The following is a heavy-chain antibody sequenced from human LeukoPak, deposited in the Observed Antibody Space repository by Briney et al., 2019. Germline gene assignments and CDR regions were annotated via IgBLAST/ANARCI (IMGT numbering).Heavy chain of an antibody. V-gene: IGHV1-69*06. Sequence: ASVKVSCKASGYTFTSYAISWVRQAPGQGLEWMGGIIPIFGTANYAQKFQGRVTITADKSTSTAYMELSSLRSEDTAVYYCARIPPYCSGGSCGFNYWGQGTLVTVSS. J-gene: IGHJ4*02. CDR1: GYTFTSYA. D-gene: IGHD2-15*01. CDR3: ARIPPYCSGGSCGFNY. CDR2: IIPIFGTA.